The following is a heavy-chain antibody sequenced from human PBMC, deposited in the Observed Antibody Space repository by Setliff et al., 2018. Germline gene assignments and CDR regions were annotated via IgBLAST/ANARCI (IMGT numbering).Heavy chain of an antibody. CDR2: INHSGST. CDR1: GGSFSTYY. Sequence: SETLSLTCAVYGGSFSTYYWIWIRQPPGKGLEWIGEINHSGSTNYNPSLKSRVTISVDTSKNQFSLRLNSVTAADTAVYYCARLWISYESNTYFYPKYFDFWGQGTLVTVSS. J-gene: IGHJ4*02. CDR3: ARLWISYESNTYFYPKYFDF. V-gene: IGHV4-34*01. D-gene: IGHD3-22*01.